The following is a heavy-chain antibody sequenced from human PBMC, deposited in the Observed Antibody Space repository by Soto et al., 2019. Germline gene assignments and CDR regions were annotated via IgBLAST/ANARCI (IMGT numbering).Heavy chain of an antibody. J-gene: IGHJ5*02. CDR1: GFSLSSGVG. V-gene: IGHV2-5*01. CDR2: IYWNDDR. CDR3: VSGSFPNWFDP. D-gene: IGHD3-10*01. Sequence: GSGPTLVNPTETLTLTCTFSGFSLSSGVGVGWVRQPPGKALEWLALIYWNDDRRYSPSLKSRLTITKDTSKNQVFLTMTNMDPVDTATYYCVSGSFPNWFDPWGQGTLVIVSS.